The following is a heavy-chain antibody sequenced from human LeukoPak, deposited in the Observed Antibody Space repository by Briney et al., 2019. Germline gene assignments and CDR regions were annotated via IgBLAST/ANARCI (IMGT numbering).Heavy chain of an antibody. Sequence: GSSVKVSCKASGGTFSSYAISWVRQATGQGLEWMGWMNPNSGNTGYAQKFQGRVAMTRNTSISTAYMELSSLRSEDTAVYYCARLWVVTPYYYYMDVWGKGTTVTVSS. CDR1: GGTFSSYA. J-gene: IGHJ6*03. CDR2: MNPNSGNT. V-gene: IGHV1-8*02. D-gene: IGHD2-21*02. CDR3: ARLWVVTPYYYYMDV.